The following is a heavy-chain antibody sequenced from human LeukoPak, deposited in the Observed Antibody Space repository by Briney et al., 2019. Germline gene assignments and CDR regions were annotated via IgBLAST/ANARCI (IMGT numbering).Heavy chain of an antibody. CDR3: ARGYLVGYYDSSGYYYYFDY. CDR1: GGSFSGYY. Sequence: SETLSLTCAVYGGSFSGYYWSWIRQPPGKGLEWIGEINYSGSNNYNPSLKSRVTISVDTSKNQFSLKLSSVTAADTAVYYCARGYLVGYYDSSGYYYYFDYWGQGALVTV. V-gene: IGHV4-34*01. D-gene: IGHD3-22*01. J-gene: IGHJ4*02. CDR2: INYSGSN.